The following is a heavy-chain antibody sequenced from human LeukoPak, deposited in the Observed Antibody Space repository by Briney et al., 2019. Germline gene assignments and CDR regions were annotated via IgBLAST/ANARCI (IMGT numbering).Heavy chain of an antibody. D-gene: IGHD5-24*01. V-gene: IGHV3-53*01. CDR3: AKSGYNRFDY. J-gene: IGHJ4*02. Sequence: PGGSLRLSCAASGFTVSRNYMSWVRQAPGKGLEWVSEIYSGGSTYYAASVKGRFTISRDNSKNTLYLQMNSLRAEDTAVYYCAKSGYNRFDYWGQGTLVTVSS. CDR2: IYSGGST. CDR1: GFTVSRNY.